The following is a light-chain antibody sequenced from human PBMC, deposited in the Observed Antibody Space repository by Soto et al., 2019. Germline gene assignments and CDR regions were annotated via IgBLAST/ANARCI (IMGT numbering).Light chain of an antibody. CDR2: AAS. CDR1: QGISNS. CDR3: QQYNSAPWT. J-gene: IGKJ1*01. V-gene: IGKV1-27*01. Sequence: DIQMTQSPSSMSASVGDRVTITCRASQGISNSLAWYQQQPGKSPKLLIYAASTLQSGVPSRFSGSGSGTDFTLTISSLQPEDVANYYCQQYNSAPWTFGQGTKVELK.